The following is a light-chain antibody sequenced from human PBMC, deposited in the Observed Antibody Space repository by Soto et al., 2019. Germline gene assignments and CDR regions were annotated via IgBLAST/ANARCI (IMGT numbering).Light chain of an antibody. J-gene: IGLJ2*01. CDR2: DVS. V-gene: IGLV2-14*03. CDR3: SSYTSSSTLG. CDR1: SSDVGGYNY. Sequence: QSALTQPASVSGSPGQSITISCTGTSSDVGGYNYVSWYQQHPGKAPKLMIYDVSNRPSGVSNRFSGSKSGNTASLPISGLQAEDEADYYCSSYTSSSTLGFGGGTKLTVL.